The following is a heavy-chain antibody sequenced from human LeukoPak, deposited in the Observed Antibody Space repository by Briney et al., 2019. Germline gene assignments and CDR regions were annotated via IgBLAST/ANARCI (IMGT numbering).Heavy chain of an antibody. CDR2: ISYDGSNK. CDR3: ARTRSYDFWSGFDY. CDR1: GFTVSSNY. J-gene: IGHJ4*02. Sequence: GGSLRLSCAASGFTVSSNYMSWVRQAPGKGLEWVAVISYDGSNKYYADSVKGRFTISRDNSKNTLYLQMNSLRAEDTAVYYCARTRSYDFWSGFDYWGQGTLVTVSS. V-gene: IGHV3-30*03. D-gene: IGHD3-3*01.